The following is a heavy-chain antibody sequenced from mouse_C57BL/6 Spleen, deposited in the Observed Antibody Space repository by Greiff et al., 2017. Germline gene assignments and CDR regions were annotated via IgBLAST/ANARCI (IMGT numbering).Heavy chain of an antibody. J-gene: IGHJ2*01. Sequence: VQLQQSGPELVKPGASVKISCKASGYAFSSSWMNWVKQRPGKGLEWIGRIYPGDGATNYNGKFKGKATLTADKSSSTAYMQLSSLTSEDSAVYFCARELGVYFDYWGQGTTLTVSS. V-gene: IGHV1-82*01. D-gene: IGHD4-1*01. CDR2: IYPGDGAT. CDR1: GYAFSSSW. CDR3: ARELGVYFDY.